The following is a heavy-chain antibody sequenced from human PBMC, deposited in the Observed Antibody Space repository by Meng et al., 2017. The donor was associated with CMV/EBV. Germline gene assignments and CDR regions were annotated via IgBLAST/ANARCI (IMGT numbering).Heavy chain of an antibody. Sequence: GYYWSWIRKPPGKGLEWIGEINHSGSTNYNPSLKSRVTISVDTSKNQFSLKLSSVTAADTAVYYCARGGAGYSSSWYESYIVWFDPWGQGTLVTVSS. CDR3: ARGGAGYSSSWYESYIVWFDP. CDR1: GYY. J-gene: IGHJ5*02. V-gene: IGHV4-34*01. D-gene: IGHD6-13*01. CDR2: INHSGST.